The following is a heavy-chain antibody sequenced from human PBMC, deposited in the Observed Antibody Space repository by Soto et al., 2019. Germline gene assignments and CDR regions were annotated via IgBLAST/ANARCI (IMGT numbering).Heavy chain of an antibody. CDR3: TREIVVVVAATWDSWFDP. V-gene: IGHV3-15*01. CDR1: GFTFSNAW. J-gene: IGHJ5*02. Sequence: EVQLVESGGGLVKPGGSLRLSCAASGFTFSNAWMSWVRQAPGKGLEWVGRIKSKTDGGTTDYAAPVKGRFTISRDDSKNTLYLQMNSLKTEDTAVYYCTREIVVVVAATWDSWFDPWGQGTLVTVSS. D-gene: IGHD2-15*01. CDR2: IKSKTDGGTT.